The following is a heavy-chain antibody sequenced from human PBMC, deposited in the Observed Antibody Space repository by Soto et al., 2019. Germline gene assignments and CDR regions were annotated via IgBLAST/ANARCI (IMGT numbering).Heavy chain of an antibody. Sequence: GGSLRLSCAASGFTFSSYWMSWVRQAPGKGLEWVANIKQDGSEKYYVDSVKGRFTISRDNAKNSLYLQMNSLRAEDTAVYYGARVVGMIVYYFDYWGQGTLVTVSS. CDR2: IKQDGSEK. CDR1: GFTFSSYW. J-gene: IGHJ4*02. CDR3: ARVVGMIVYYFDY. V-gene: IGHV3-7*01. D-gene: IGHD2-21*01.